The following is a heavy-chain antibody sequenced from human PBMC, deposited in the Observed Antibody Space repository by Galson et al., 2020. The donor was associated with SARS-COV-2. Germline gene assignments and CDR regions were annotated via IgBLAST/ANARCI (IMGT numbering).Heavy chain of an antibody. CDR2: INSDGSST. CDR3: ARDLRVVVPAAPGFPQHYYYYYGMDV. D-gene: IGHD2-2*01. J-gene: IGHJ6*02. V-gene: IGHV3-74*01. CDR1: GFTFSSYW. Sequence: GESLKISCAASGFTFSSYWMHWVRQAPGKGLVWVSRINSDGSSTSYADSVKGRFTISRDNAKNTLYLQMNSLRAEDTAVYYCARDLRVVVPAAPGFPQHYYYYYGMDVWGQGTTVTVSS.